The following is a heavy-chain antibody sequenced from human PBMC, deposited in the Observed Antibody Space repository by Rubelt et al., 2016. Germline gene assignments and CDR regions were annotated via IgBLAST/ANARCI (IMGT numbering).Heavy chain of an antibody. V-gene: IGHV3-23*01. Sequence: GGSLRLSCAASGFTFSNYAMTWVRQAPGKGLEWVSAIDSGAVNTYYADSVKGRFTISRDYSKNKLYLQMNSLRAEDTAVYYCAKQVVPGTAHQFAMDVWGQGTKVTVSS. J-gene: IGHJ6*02. CDR3: AKQVVPGTAHQFAMDV. CDR2: IDSGAVNT. D-gene: IGHD6-19*01. CDR1: GFTFSNYA.